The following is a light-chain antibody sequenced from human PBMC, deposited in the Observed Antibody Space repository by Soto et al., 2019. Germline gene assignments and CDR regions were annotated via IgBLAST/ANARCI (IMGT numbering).Light chain of an antibody. CDR1: QSVSSY. V-gene: IGKV3-11*01. CDR3: QQSNHWPHFT. Sequence: EIVLTQSPATLSLSPGERATLSCRSSQSVSSYLACYQQKPGQAPRLLIYDASNRATGIPARFSGSGSGTDFTLTISSLEPEDFAVYYCQQSNHWPHFTFGRGTKVDSK. J-gene: IGKJ4*01. CDR2: DAS.